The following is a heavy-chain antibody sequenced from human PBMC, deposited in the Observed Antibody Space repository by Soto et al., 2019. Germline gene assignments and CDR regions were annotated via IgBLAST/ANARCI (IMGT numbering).Heavy chain of an antibody. V-gene: IGHV1-69*17. CDR3: AWSTYREILPGFFDYYYYGMDV. Sequence: QVQLVESGAEVKKPGSSVKVSCKASGGTFTSFAISWVRQAPGQGLEWMGGIVPLFGIPNYAQKFQGRLTITADRSASTAFMELSSLGSEDTAIYYCAWSTYREILPGFFDYYYYGMDVWGQGTTVTVSS. CDR1: GGTFTSFA. CDR2: IVPLFGIP. J-gene: IGHJ6*02. D-gene: IGHD3-9*01.